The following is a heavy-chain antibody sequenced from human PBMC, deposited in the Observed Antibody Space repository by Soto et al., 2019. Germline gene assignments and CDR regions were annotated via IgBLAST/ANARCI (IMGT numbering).Heavy chain of an antibody. Sequence: QVQLQESGPGLVKPSETLSLTCTVSGGSISSYYWSWIRQPPGKGLEWIGYIYHSGSTHYNPSLKSRVTLSVDTSKNQFSLKLSSVTAADTAVYYCARRYGGAVDYWGQGTLVTVSS. J-gene: IGHJ4*02. CDR3: ARRYGGAVDY. CDR2: IYHSGST. D-gene: IGHD3-10*01. CDR1: GGSISSYY. V-gene: IGHV4-59*08.